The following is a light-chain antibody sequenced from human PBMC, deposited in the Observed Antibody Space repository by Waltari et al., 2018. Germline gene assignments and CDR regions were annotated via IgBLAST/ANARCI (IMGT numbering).Light chain of an antibody. CDR1: QNINSW. CDR3: QQYETYSGT. J-gene: IGKJ1*01. V-gene: IGKV1-5*01. Sequence: DIQMTQSPSPLSASAGDRVTITCRASQNINSWLAWYQQKPGKAPKLLIHAASSLQSGVPSRFSGGGSGTEFTLTISNLQPDDFATYYCQQYETYSGTFGQGTKVEIK. CDR2: AAS.